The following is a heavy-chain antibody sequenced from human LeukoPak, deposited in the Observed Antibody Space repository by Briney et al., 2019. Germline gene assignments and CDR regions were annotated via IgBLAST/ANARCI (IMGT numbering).Heavy chain of an antibody. CDR3: TREYRHQPD. CDR2: MNANSGNT. J-gene: IGHJ4*02. D-gene: IGHD2-2*01. CDR1: GYTFSSYG. V-gene: IGHV1-8*02. Sequence: ASVKVSCKASGYTFSSYGISWVRQAPGQGLGWMGWMNANSGNTGYAQKFQGRFAMTWDTSIGTAYMELSSLRSEDTAVYYCTREYRHQPDWGQGTLVTVSS.